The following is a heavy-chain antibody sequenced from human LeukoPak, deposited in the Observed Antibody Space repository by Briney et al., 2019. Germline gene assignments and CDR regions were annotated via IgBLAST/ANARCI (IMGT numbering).Heavy chain of an antibody. Sequence: GGSLRLSCAASGFTFGDYYMSWVRQAPGKGLEWVSVIYSGGSTYYADSVKGRFTISRDNSKNTLYLQMNSLRAEDTAVYYCARDRVDGYNYSELDYWGQGTLVTVSS. D-gene: IGHD5-24*01. J-gene: IGHJ4*02. CDR2: IYSGGST. CDR3: ARDRVDGYNYSELDY. V-gene: IGHV3-66*02. CDR1: GFTFGDYY.